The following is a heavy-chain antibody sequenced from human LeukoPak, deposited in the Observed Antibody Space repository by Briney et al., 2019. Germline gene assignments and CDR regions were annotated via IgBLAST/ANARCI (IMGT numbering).Heavy chain of an antibody. CDR2: ISYDGSNK. V-gene: IGHV3-30*04. D-gene: IGHD7-27*01. CDR1: GFTFSNYA. CDR3: AIDSYPNWGFSSPSTF. J-gene: IGHJ4*03. Sequence: GRSLRLSCAASGFTFSNYAMHWVRQAPGKGLEWVAIISYDGSNKYYADSVKGRFTISRDNSKNTLFLQMNSLRAEDTAVYYCAIDSYPNWGFSSPSTFWGHGTLVTVSS.